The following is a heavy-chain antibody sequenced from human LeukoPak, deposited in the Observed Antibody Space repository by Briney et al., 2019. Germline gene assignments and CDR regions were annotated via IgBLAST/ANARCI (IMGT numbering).Heavy chain of an antibody. Sequence: PGVPLRFSCGGCGFSFSSDGVLQVPQAPGMGAAGGVVISYDGSNIYYADSVEGRFTISRDNSKNSLYLQMNSLRAEASAVYYCAKADIVATWSFDYWGQGTRVTVSS. V-gene: IGHV3-30*18. J-gene: IGHJ4*02. D-gene: IGHD5-12*01. CDR3: AKADIVATWSFDY. CDR2: ISYDGSNI. CDR1: GFSFSSDG.